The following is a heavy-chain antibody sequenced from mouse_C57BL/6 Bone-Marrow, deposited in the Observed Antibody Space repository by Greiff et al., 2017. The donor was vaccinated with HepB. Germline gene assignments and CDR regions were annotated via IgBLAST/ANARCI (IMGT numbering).Heavy chain of an antibody. Sequence: DVHLVESGEGLVKPGGSLKLSCAASGFTFSSYAMSWVRQTPEKRLEWVAYISSGGDYIYYADTVKGRFTISRDNARNTLYLQMSSLKSEDTAMYYGTRTDYYGSSSWFAYWGQGTLVTVSA. J-gene: IGHJ3*01. CDR3: TRTDYYGSSSWFAY. CDR2: ISSGGDYI. V-gene: IGHV5-9-1*02. D-gene: IGHD1-1*01. CDR1: GFTFSSYA.